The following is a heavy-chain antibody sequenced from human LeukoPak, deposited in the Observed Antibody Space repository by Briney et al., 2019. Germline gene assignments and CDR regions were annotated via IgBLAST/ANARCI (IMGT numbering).Heavy chain of an antibody. CDR3: ARVPPNSGSYGY. J-gene: IGHJ4*02. CDR1: GYTFTGYY. D-gene: IGHD1-26*01. Sequence: WASVKVSCKASGYTFTGYYMHWLRQAPGQGLEWMGWINPNSGGTNYAQKFQGRVTMTRDTSISTAYMELSRLRSDDTAVYYCARVPPNSGSYGYWGQGTLVTVSS. CDR2: INPNSGGT. V-gene: IGHV1-2*02.